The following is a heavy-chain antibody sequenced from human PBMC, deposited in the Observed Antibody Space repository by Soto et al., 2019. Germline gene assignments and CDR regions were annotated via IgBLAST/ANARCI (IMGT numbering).Heavy chain of an antibody. Sequence: SETLSLTCTVSGGSISSYYWSWIRHPPGKGLEWIGHIHYSGSTSYNPSLESRVTISVDTSKNQLSLNLSSVTAADTAVYYCARMIRSYYYGVDVWGQGTTVTVSS. CDR3: ARMIRSYYYGVDV. CDR2: IHYSGST. D-gene: IGHD3-22*01. V-gene: IGHV4-59*01. CDR1: GGSISSYY. J-gene: IGHJ6*02.